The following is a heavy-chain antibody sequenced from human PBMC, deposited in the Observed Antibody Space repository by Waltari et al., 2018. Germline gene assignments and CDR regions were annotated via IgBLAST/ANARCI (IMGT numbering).Heavy chain of an antibody. D-gene: IGHD6-13*01. CDR3: TGGAVTGTDF. J-gene: IGHJ4*02. CDR1: GFTFSGPT. CDR2: IRSKPNNYAT. Sequence: EVQVVESGGGLVQPGGSLKLACATCGFTFSGPTIHWVRQTYGKGLEWIGRIRSKPNNYATRYTASVEGRFTISRDDSENTAYLQMSSLMTEDTAVYYCTGGAVTGTDFWGQGTLVTVSS. V-gene: IGHV3-73*01.